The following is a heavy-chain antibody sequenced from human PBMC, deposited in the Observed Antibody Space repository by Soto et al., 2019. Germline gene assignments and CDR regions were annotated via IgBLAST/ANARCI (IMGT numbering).Heavy chain of an antibody. D-gene: IGHD3-10*01. Sequence: QVQLVESGGGLVKPGGSLRLSCAASGFTFSDYYMSRIRQAPGKGLEWVSYISSSSSYKNYADSVKGRFTISRDNDKNSLYLQMNSLRAEDTAVYYCARDPYYYGSGRYYYGMDVWGQGTTVTVSS. J-gene: IGHJ6*02. CDR2: ISSSSSYK. V-gene: IGHV3-11*06. CDR1: GFTFSDYY. CDR3: ARDPYYYGSGRYYYGMDV.